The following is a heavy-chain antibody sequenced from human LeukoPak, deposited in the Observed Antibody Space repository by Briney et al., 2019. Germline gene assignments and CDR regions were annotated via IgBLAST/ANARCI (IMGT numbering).Heavy chain of an antibody. CDR2: ISYDGSNK. CDR1: GFTFSSYA. Sequence: GGSLRLSCAASGFTFSSYAMHWVRQAPGKGLESVAVISYDGSNKVYADSVKGRFTISRDNSKNTMSLQMNSLRADDTAVFYCARVASSSWYYFDYWGQGTLVTVSS. J-gene: IGHJ4*02. D-gene: IGHD6-13*01. V-gene: IGHV3-30*04. CDR3: ARVASSSWYYFDY.